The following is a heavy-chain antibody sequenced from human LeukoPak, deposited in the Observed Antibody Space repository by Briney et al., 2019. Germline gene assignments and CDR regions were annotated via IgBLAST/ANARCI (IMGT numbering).Heavy chain of an antibody. Sequence: ASVKVSCKASGYTFTGYYMYWVRQAPGQGPEWMGWMNPNSGNTGYAQKFQGRVTMTRNTSISTAYMELSSLRSEDTAVYYCARDPFEYNAITGYYYYYGMDVWGQGTTVTVSS. V-gene: IGHV1-8*02. D-gene: IGHD1-1*01. CDR2: MNPNSGNT. CDR1: GYTFTGYY. J-gene: IGHJ6*02. CDR3: ARDPFEYNAITGYYYYYGMDV.